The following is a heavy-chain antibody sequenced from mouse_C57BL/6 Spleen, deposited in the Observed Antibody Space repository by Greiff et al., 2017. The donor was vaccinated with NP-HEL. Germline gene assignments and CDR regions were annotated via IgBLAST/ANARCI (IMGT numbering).Heavy chain of an antibody. CDR1: GYTFTDYY. V-gene: IGHV1-26*01. Sequence: VQLQQSGPELVKPGASVKISCKASGYTFTDYYMNWVKQSHGKSLEWIGDINPNNGGTSYNQKFKGKATLTVDKSSSTAYMELRSLTSEDSAVYYCARKGYYSLMDYWGQGTSVTVSS. CDR2: INPNNGGT. CDR3: ARKGYYSLMDY. J-gene: IGHJ4*01. D-gene: IGHD2-12*01.